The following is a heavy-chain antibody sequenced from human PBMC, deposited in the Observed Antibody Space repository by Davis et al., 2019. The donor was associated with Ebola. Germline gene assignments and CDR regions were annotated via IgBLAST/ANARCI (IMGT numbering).Heavy chain of an antibody. V-gene: IGHV3-48*03. CDR2: ISSSGSTI. D-gene: IGHD3-10*01. J-gene: IGHJ4*02. CDR1: GFTFSSYE. Sequence: GGSLRLSCAASGFTFSSYEMNWVRQAPGKGLEWVSYISSSGSTIYYADSVKGRFTISRDNAKNSLYLQMNSLRAEDTAVYYCARDHVLLWFGEFDYWGQGTLVTVSS. CDR3: ARDHVLLWFGEFDY.